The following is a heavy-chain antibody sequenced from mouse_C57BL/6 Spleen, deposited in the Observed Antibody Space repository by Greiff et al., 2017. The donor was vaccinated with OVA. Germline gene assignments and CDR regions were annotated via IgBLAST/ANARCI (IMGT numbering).Heavy chain of an antibody. CDR2: INPNNGGT. Sequence: VQLQQSGPELVKPGASVKISCKASGYTFTDYYMNWVKQSHGKSLEWIGDINPNNGGTSYNQKFKGKATLTVDKSSSTAYMELRSLTSEDSAVYYCARDYYGSRGFAYWGQGTLVTVSA. V-gene: IGHV1-26*01. CDR3: ARDYYGSRGFAY. CDR1: GYTFTDYY. J-gene: IGHJ3*01. D-gene: IGHD1-1*01.